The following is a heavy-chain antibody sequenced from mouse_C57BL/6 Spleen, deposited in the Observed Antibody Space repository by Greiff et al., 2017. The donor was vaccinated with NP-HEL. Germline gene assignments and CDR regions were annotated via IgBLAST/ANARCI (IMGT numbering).Heavy chain of an antibody. CDR3: ARENREYYAMDY. CDR1: GFTFSDFY. J-gene: IGHJ4*01. Sequence: EVHLVESGGGLVQSGRSLRLSCATSGFTFSDFYMEWVRQAPGKGLEWIAASRNKANDYTTEYSASVKGRFIVSRDTSQSILYLQMNALRAEDTAIYYCARENREYYAMDYWGQGTSVTVSS. CDR2: SRNKANDYTT. V-gene: IGHV7-1*01.